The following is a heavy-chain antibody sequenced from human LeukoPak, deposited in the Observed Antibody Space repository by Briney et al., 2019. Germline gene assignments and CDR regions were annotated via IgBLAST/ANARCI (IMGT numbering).Heavy chain of an antibody. J-gene: IGHJ5*02. Sequence: ASVKVSCKASGYTFTSYYMHWVRQAPGQGLEWMGIINPSGGSTSYAQKFQGRVTMTRDMSTSTVYMELSSLRSEDTAVYYCARGPYNFDWNNWFDPWGQGTLVTVSS. CDR2: INPSGGST. V-gene: IGHV1-46*01. CDR1: GYTFTSYY. CDR3: ARGPYNFDWNNWFDP. D-gene: IGHD3-9*01.